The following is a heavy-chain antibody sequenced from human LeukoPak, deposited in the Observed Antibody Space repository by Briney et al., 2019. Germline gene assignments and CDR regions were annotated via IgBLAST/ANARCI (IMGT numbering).Heavy chain of an antibody. CDR2: IIPIFGTA. D-gene: IGHD3-22*01. Sequence: APVKVSCKASGGTFSSYAISWVRQAPGQGLEWMGGIIPIFGTANYAQKFQGRVTITADKSTSTAYMELSSLRSEDTAVYYCARALYYYDSSGYYQAFDYWGQGTLVTVSS. J-gene: IGHJ4*02. V-gene: IGHV1-69*06. CDR1: GGTFSSYA. CDR3: ARALYYYDSSGYYQAFDY.